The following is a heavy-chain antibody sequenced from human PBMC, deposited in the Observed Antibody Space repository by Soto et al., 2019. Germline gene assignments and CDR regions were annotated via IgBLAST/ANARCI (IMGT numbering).Heavy chain of an antibody. Sequence: QVQVVQSGAAVRKPGASVKLSCKVLAYTLTEFPIHWVRQAPGKGLEWMGVSDPEEGDTIFAQKFQGRVTMTEDTSTDTVYMELSSLRSEDTAVYYCAIGGRAAEFDYWGQGTLVTVSS. CDR2: SDPEEGDT. J-gene: IGHJ4*02. CDR3: AIGGRAAEFDY. D-gene: IGHD2-15*01. CDR1: AYTLTEFP. V-gene: IGHV1-24*01.